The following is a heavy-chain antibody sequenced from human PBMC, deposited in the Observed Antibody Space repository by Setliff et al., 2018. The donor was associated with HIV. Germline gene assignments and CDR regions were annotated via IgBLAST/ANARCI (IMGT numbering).Heavy chain of an antibody. J-gene: IGHJ4*02. V-gene: IGHV1-18*01. Sequence: SVKVSCKASGYTFTSYGISWVRQAPGQGLEWMGWISAYNGNTNYAQELQGRVTMTTDTSTSTAYMELRSLRSDDTAVYYCATDRTQTGISMVRGRIVDPARYPLDYWGQGTLVTVSS. CDR1: GYTFTSYG. CDR2: ISAYNGNT. CDR3: ATDRTQTGISMVRGRIVDPARYPLDY. D-gene: IGHD3-10*01.